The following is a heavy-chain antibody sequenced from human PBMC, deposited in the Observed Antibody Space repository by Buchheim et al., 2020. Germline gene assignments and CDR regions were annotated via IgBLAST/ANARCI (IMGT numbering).Heavy chain of an antibody. J-gene: IGHJ4*02. CDR2: IWYDGSNK. CDR3: ARDLYSSSQLIDY. D-gene: IGHD6-13*01. V-gene: IGHV3-33*01. Sequence: QVQLVESGGGVVQPGRSLRLFCAASGFTFSSYGMHWVRQAPGKGLEWVAVIWYDGSNKYYAVSVKGRFTISRDNSKNTLFLQMSSLRAEDTAVYYCARDLYSSSQLIDYWGQGTL. CDR1: GFTFSSYG.